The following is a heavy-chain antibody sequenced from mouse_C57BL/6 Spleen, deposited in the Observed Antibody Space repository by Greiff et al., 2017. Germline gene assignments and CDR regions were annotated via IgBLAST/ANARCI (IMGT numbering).Heavy chain of an antibody. J-gene: IGHJ2*01. Sequence: VQLQQSGAELVRPGASVTLSCKASGYTFTDYEMHWVKQTPVHGLEWIGAIDPETGGTAYNQKFKGKAILTADKSSSTAYMELRSLTSEDSAVYYSTNYVSSPDYWGQGTTLTVSS. CDR2: IDPETGGT. CDR1: GYTFTDYE. D-gene: IGHD1-1*01. V-gene: IGHV1-15*01. CDR3: TNYVSSPDY.